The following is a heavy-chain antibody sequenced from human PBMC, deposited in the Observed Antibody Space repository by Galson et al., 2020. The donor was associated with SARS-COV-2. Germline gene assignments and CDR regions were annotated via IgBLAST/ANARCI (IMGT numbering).Heavy chain of an antibody. D-gene: IGHD6-13*01. V-gene: IGHV4-31*03. CDR2: IYYSGST. CDR3: ASISSSWVRRSFDI. J-gene: IGHJ3*02. CDR1: GGSISSGGYY. Sequence: SETLSLTCTVSGGSISSGGYYWSWIRQHPGKGLEWIGYIYYSGSTYYNPSLKSRVTISVDTSKNQFSLKLSSVTAADTAVYYCASISSSWVRRSFDIWGQGTMVTVSS.